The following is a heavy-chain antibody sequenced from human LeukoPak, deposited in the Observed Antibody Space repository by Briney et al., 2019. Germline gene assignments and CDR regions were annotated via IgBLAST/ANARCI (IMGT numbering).Heavy chain of an antibody. V-gene: IGHV3-30*18. CDR2: ISYDGSNK. CDR3: AKDTRYCSSTSCSRGLDY. J-gene: IGHJ4*02. CDR1: GFTFSSYG. D-gene: IGHD2-2*01. Sequence: GGSLRLSCAASGFTFSSYGMHWVRQAPGKGLEWVAVISYDGSNKYYADSVKGRFTISRDNSKNTLYLQMNSLRAEDTAVYYCAKDTRYCSSTSCSRGLDYWGQGTLVTVSS.